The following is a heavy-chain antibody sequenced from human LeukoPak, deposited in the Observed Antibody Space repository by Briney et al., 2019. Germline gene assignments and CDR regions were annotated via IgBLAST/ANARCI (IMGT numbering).Heavy chain of an antibody. Sequence: GAPVKVSCKASGGTFSSYAISWVRQAPGQGLEWMGGIIPIFGTANYAQKFQGRVTITADESTSTAYMELSSLRSEDTAVYYCARDRGSGSGLDWGQGTLVTVSS. V-gene: IGHV1-69*13. CDR2: IIPIFGTA. CDR3: ARDRGSGSGLD. J-gene: IGHJ4*02. CDR1: GGTFSSYA. D-gene: IGHD3-10*01.